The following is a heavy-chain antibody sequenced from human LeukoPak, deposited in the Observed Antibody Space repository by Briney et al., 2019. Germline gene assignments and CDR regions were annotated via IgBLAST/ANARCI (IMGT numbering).Heavy chain of an antibody. CDR1: GGSISSSSYY. CDR2: IYYSGST. Sequence: SETLSLTCTVSGGSISSSSYYWGWIRQPPGKGLEWIGSIYYSGSTYYNPSLKSRVTISVDTSKNQFSLKLSSVTAADTAVYYCARLVEVGVWFDPWGQGTLDTVSS. V-gene: IGHV4-39*01. D-gene: IGHD2-15*01. J-gene: IGHJ5*02. CDR3: ARLVEVGVWFDP.